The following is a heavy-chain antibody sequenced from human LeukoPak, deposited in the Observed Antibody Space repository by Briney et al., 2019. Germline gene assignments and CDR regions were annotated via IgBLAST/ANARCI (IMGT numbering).Heavy chain of an antibody. CDR1: GDSISSGYY. CDR3: ARNSSGWFFDY. Sequence: PSETLSLTCDVSGDSISSGYYRGWIRHPPGKGLEWIGSIYHGGSTTYNPSLKSRVTISADTSKNQFSLNLKSVTAADTAVYYCARNSSGWFFDYWGQGTLVTVSS. D-gene: IGHD6-19*01. J-gene: IGHJ4*02. V-gene: IGHV4-38-2*01. CDR2: IYHGGST.